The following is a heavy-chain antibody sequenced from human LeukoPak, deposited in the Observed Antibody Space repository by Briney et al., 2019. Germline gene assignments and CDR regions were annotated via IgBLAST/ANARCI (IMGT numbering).Heavy chain of an antibody. V-gene: IGHV1-2*02. CDR1: GYTFTSYG. D-gene: IGHD1-7*01. J-gene: IGHJ4*02. CDR2: INPNSGGT. Sequence: GASVKVSCKASGYTFTSYGISWVRQAPGQGLEWMGWINPNSGGTNYAQKFQGRVTMTRDTSISTAYMELSRLRSDDTAVYYCASRGLLELPSTFDYWGQGTLVTVSS. CDR3: ASRGLLELPSTFDY.